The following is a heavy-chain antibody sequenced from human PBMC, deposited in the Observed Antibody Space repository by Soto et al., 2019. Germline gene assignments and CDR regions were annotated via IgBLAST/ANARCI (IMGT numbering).Heavy chain of an antibody. J-gene: IGHJ4*02. CDR2: IGSDGTAI. CDR1: GFTSNTYA. CDR3: AKPGLTVAGTRYFDR. D-gene: IGHD6-19*01. V-gene: IGHV3-23*05. Sequence: EVQLLESGGGLVQPGGSLRLSCAASGFTSNTYAMSWVRQAPGKGLEWVSAIGSDGTAIQYADSVKGRFTISKDNSKDTLYLQMNSLRAEDTAVYYCAKPGLTVAGTRYFDRWGQGTLVTVSS.